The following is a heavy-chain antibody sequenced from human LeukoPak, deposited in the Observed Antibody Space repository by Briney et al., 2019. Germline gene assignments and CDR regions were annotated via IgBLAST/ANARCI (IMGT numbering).Heavy chain of an antibody. D-gene: IGHD5-24*01. V-gene: IGHV3-7*01. CDR1: GFTFSSYW. J-gene: IGHJ4*02. CDR3: ASGGRLVATTEGPDY. CDR2: IKQDGSEK. Sequence: PGGSLRLSCAASGFTFSSYWMSWVRQAPGKGLEWVANIKQDGSEKYYVDSVEGRFTISRDNAKNSLYLQMNSLRAEDAAVYYCASGGRLVATTEGPDYWGQGTLVTVSS.